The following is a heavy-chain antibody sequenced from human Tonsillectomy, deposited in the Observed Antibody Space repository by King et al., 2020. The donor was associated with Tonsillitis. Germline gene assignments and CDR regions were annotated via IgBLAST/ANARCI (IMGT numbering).Heavy chain of an antibody. D-gene: IGHD1-26*01. CDR2: ITSSSSYI. V-gene: IGHV3-21*01. CDR3: SGDMAQWEPPNYYYYYMDV. J-gene: IGHJ6*03. CDR1: GFTFSSYS. Sequence: DVQLVESGGGLVKPGGSLRLSCAASGFTFSSYSINWVRQAPGKGLEWVSSITSSSSYIYYADSVKGRFTISRDNAKNSLYLQMNSLRAEDTAVYYCSGDMAQWEPPNYYYYYMDVWGKGTTVTVSS.